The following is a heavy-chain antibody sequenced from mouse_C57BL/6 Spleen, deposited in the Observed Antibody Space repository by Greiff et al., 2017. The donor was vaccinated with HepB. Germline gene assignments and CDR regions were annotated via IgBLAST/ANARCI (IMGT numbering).Heavy chain of an antibody. J-gene: IGHJ2*01. V-gene: IGHV5-4*01. Sequence: EVKLMESGGGLVKPGGSLKLSCAASGFTFSSYAMSWVRQTPEKRLEWVATISDGGSYTYYPDNVKGRFTISRDNAKNNLYLQMSHLKSEDTAMYYCARDSYYGSSYRYFDYWGQGTTLTVSS. CDR2: ISDGGSYT. D-gene: IGHD1-1*01. CDR3: ARDSYYGSSYRYFDY. CDR1: GFTFSSYA.